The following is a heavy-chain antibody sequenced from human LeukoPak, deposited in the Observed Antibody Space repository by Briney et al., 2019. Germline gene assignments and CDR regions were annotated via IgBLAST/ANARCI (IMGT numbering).Heavy chain of an antibody. J-gene: IGHJ4*02. D-gene: IGHD4-11*01. V-gene: IGHV3-23*01. Sequence: GGSLRLSCAGSGFTFSKYAMSWVRQAPGKGLELVSVISGSGGNTHYTDTVKGRFTISRDNAKNTLYLQMDSLRAEATAVYYYAKTRATVATWRPFDSWGQGTLVTVSS. CDR1: GFTFSKYA. CDR2: ISGSGGNT. CDR3: AKTRATVATWRPFDS.